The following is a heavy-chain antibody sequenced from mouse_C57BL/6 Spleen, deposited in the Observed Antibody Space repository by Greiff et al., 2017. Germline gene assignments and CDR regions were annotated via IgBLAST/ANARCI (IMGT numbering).Heavy chain of an antibody. Sequence: EVQLQQSGAELVKPGASVKLSCTASGFNIKDYYMHWVKQRTEQGLEWIGRIDPEDGATKYAPKFQGKATLTADTSSNTAYLQLSSLTSAGTSVYYCARDGREFAYWGQGTLVTVSA. CDR3: ARDGREFAY. J-gene: IGHJ3*01. V-gene: IGHV14-2*01. CDR2: IDPEDGAT. CDR1: GFNIKDYY. D-gene: IGHD1-1*01.